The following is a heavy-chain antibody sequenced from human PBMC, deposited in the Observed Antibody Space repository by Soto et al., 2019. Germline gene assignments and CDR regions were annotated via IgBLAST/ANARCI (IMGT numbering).Heavy chain of an antibody. V-gene: IGHV4-59*01. CDR2: IYYSGST. Sequence: PSETLSLTCTVSGGSISSYYWSWIRQPPGKGLEWIGYIYYSGSTNYNPSLKSRVNISVDTSKNQFSLKLSSVTAADTAVYYCAREKYSPLYNWFDPWGQGTQVTVSS. CDR1: GGSISSYY. J-gene: IGHJ5*02. CDR3: AREKYSPLYNWFDP. D-gene: IGHD6-6*01.